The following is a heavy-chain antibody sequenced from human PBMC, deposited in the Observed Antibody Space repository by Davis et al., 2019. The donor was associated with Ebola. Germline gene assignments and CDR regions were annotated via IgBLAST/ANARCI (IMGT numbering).Heavy chain of an antibody. CDR3: ARGPSTGNSFTY. Sequence: GESLKISCAASGFTFRNYAMNWVRQAPGKGLEWVSCISTSGDTTYYVGSVKGRFTISRDNSKNSLYLQMNSLRAEDTAVYYCARGPSTGNSFTYWGQGTLVTVSS. D-gene: IGHD4-23*01. V-gene: IGHV3-23*01. CDR2: ISTSGDTT. CDR1: GFTFRNYA. J-gene: IGHJ4*02.